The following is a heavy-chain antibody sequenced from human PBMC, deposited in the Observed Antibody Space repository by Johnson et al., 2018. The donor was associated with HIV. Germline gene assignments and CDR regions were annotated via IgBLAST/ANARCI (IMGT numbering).Heavy chain of an antibody. CDR2: IKQDGSEK. Sequence: EVQLVESGGGLVQPGGSLRLSCAASGFTFSSYWMSWVRQAPGKGLEWVANIKQDGSEKYYVDSVKGRFTISRENAKNSVYLQMNSLRAEDTAVYYCAKDRELLELSHAFDIWGQGTMVTVSS. J-gene: IGHJ3*02. D-gene: IGHD1-7*01. CDR3: AKDRELLELSHAFDI. CDR1: GFTFSSYW. V-gene: IGHV3-7*05.